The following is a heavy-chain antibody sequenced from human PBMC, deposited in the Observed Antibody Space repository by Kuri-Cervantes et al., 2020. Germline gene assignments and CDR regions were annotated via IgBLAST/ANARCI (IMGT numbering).Heavy chain of an antibody. V-gene: IGHV3-23*01. CDR1: GFTFSSYA. Sequence: GESLKISCAASGFTFSSYAMSWVRQAPGKGLEWVSAISGSGGSTYYADSVKGRFTISRDNSKNTPYLQMNSLRAEDTAVYYCAKDSRPIDYWGQGTLVTVSS. CDR3: AKDSRPIDY. CDR2: ISGSGGST. J-gene: IGHJ4*02.